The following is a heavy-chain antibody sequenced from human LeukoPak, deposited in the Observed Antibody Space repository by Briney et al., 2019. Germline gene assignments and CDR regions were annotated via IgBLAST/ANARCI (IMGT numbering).Heavy chain of an antibody. CDR3: ARGQGHYYDSSGYYLIGSDY. J-gene: IGHJ4*02. V-gene: IGHV4-34*01. D-gene: IGHD3-22*01. CDR2: INHSGST. CDR1: GGSFSGYY. Sequence: SETLSLTCAVYGGSFSGYYWSWIRQPPGKGLEWIGEINHSGSTNYNPSLKSRVTISVDTSKNQFSLKLSSVTAADTAVYYCARGQGHYYDSSGYYLIGSDYWGQGTLVTVSS.